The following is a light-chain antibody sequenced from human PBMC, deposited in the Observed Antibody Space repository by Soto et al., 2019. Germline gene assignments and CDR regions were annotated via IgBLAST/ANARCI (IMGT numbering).Light chain of an antibody. Sequence: QSALTQPPSASGSPGQSVAISCTGSSSDVGGYNYVSWYQQHPGKAPKLMIYEVSKRLSGVPDRFSGSKSGITASLTVSGLQAEDDANYYCSSYAGSNNLVFGGGTKLTVL. CDR3: SSYAGSNNLV. J-gene: IGLJ2*01. V-gene: IGLV2-8*01. CDR2: EVS. CDR1: SSDVGGYNY.